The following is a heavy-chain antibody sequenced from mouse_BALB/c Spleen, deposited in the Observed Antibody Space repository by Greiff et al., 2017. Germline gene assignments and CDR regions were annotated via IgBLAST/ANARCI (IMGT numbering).Heavy chain of an antibody. CDR1: GFSLTSYG. CDR2: IWAGGST. Sequence: VKLQESGPGLVAPSQSLSITCTVSGFSLTSYGVHWVRQPPGKGLEWLGVIWAGGSTNYNSALMSRLSISKDNSKSQVFLKMNSLQTDDTAMYYCAREGYYYGSFYAMDYWGQGTSVTVSS. CDR3: AREGYYYGSFYAMDY. D-gene: IGHD1-1*01. V-gene: IGHV2-9*02. J-gene: IGHJ4*01.